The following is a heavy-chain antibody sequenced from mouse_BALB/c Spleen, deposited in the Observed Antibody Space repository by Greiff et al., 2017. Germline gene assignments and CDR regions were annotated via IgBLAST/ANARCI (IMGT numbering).Heavy chain of an antibody. CDR3: AKYYRYDGLDY. CDR2: ISYDGSN. CDR1: GYSITSGYY. V-gene: IGHV3-6*02. Sequence: EVQLQESGPGLVKPSQSLSLTCSVTGYSITSGYYWNWIRQFPGNKLEWMGYISYDGSNNYNPSLKNRISITRDTSKNQFFLKLNSVTTEDTATYYCAKYYRYDGLDYWGQGTSVTVSS. D-gene: IGHD2-14*01. J-gene: IGHJ4*01.